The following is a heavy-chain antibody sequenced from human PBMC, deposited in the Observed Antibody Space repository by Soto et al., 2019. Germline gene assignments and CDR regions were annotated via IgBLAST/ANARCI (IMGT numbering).Heavy chain of an antibody. CDR2: IIPLFGIL. V-gene: IGHV1-69*02. CDR3: ASGSLYRSGSYSVDY. D-gene: IGHD3-10*01. CDR1: GGTFSNHL. J-gene: IGHJ4*01. Sequence: VASVNVSCKASGGTFSNHLISWVRHAPGQGLEWMGTIIPLFGILNYAQKLQGRVTISADKSTSTAYMELSSLRSDDTAVYYCASGSLYRSGSYSVDYWGQGILVTVSS.